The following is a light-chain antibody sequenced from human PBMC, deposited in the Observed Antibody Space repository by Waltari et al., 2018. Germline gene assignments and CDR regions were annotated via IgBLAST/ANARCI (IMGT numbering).Light chain of an antibody. J-gene: IGKJ1*01. Sequence: EPVLTQSPATLSLSPGERATLPCRASQSISSHLAWYQQKPGQPPRLLIYDESKRATGIPARFSCSGSGTDFTLTISSLEPEDFAVYYCQQRSNLWTFGQGTKVEIK. CDR3: QQRSNLWT. CDR2: DES. V-gene: IGKV3-11*01. CDR1: QSISSH.